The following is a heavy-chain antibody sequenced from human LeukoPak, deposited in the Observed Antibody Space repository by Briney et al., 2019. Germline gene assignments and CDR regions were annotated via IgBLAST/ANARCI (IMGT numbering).Heavy chain of an antibody. CDR1: GFAFSNSA. CDR2: ISSTGGST. CDR3: VKGYCSSISCFGDY. J-gene: IGHJ4*02. Sequence: GGSLRLSCSAAGFAFSNSAMHWVRQAPGKGLEYVSAISSTGGSTYYADSVKGRFTISRDNSKNTLYLQMSSLRAEDTAVYYCVKGYCSSISCFGDYWGQGTLVTFSS. V-gene: IGHV3-64D*09. D-gene: IGHD2-2*01.